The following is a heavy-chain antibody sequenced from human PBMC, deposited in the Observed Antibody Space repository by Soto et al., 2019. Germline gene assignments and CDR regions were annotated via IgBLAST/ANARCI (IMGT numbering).Heavy chain of an antibody. CDR3: ARALGSCSNDVCYWSYYYYGMDV. J-gene: IGHJ6*02. Sequence: AGGSLRLSCAASGFTFSDYYMSWIRQAPGKGLEWVSYISNSGSTIYYADSVKGRFTISRDNAKNSLYLQINSLRAEDTAVYYCARALGSCSNDVCYWSYYYYGMDVWGQGTTVTVSS. D-gene: IGHD2-8*01. CDR2: ISNSGSTI. CDR1: GFTFSDYY. V-gene: IGHV3-11*01.